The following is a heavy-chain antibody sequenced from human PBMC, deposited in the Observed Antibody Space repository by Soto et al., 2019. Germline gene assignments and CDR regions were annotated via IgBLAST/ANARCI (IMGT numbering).Heavy chain of an antibody. D-gene: IGHD1-26*01. CDR2: LYNSGST. V-gene: IGHV4-59*01. J-gene: IGHJ4*02. CDR3: ARVTVGTYTPYFSDY. CDR1: GDSTSAYC. Sequence: SETLSLTCTVSGDSTSAYCWSWIRQPPGQGMEWLGYLYNSGSTNYNPSLKGRVTISVDTSKNQLSLKLTSVTTADTAVYYCARVTVGTYTPYFSDYWSQGTLVTVSS.